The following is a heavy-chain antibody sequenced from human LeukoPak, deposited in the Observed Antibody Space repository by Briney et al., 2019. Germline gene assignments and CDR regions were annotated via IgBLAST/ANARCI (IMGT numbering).Heavy chain of an antibody. V-gene: IGHV3-23*01. D-gene: IGHD3-16*01. Sequence: GGSLRLSCAASGFTFSSYAMSWVHQAPGKGREWVSAISGSGGSTYYADSVKGRFTISRDNAKNSLYLQMNSLRAEDTAVYYWARDWGYYYYYGMDVWGQGTTVTVSS. CDR1: GFTFSSYA. CDR2: ISGSGGST. J-gene: IGHJ6*02. CDR3: ARDWGYYYYYGMDV.